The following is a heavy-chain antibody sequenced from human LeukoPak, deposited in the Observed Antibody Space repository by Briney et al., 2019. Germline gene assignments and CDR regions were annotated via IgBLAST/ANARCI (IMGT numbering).Heavy chain of an antibody. CDR1: GFTFSIYA. CDR2: ISGSGGST. J-gene: IGHJ4*02. Sequence: SGGSLRLSCAASGFTFSIYAMSWVRQAPGKGLEWVSTISGSGGSTYYADSVEGRFTISRDNSKNTLYLQMNSLRAEDTAVFYCARDQSDWYYFDYWGQGTLVTVPS. CDR3: ARDQSDWYYFDY. D-gene: IGHD3-9*01. V-gene: IGHV3-23*01.